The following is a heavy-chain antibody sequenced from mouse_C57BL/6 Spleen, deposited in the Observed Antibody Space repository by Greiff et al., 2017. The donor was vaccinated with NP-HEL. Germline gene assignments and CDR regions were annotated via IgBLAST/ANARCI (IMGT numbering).Heavy chain of an antibody. Sequence: EVKLVESGEGLVKPGGSLKLSCAASGFTFSSYAMSWVRQTPEKRLEWVAYISSGGDYIYYADTVKGRFTISRDNARNTLYLQMSSLKSEDTAMYYCTREGNYYGSSYGTYWGQGTLVTVSA. V-gene: IGHV5-9-1*02. CDR1: GFTFSSYA. CDR3: TREGNYYGSSYGTY. D-gene: IGHD1-1*01. J-gene: IGHJ3*01. CDR2: ISSGGDYI.